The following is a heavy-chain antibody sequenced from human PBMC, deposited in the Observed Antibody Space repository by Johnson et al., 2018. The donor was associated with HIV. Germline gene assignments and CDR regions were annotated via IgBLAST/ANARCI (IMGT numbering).Heavy chain of an antibody. V-gene: IGHV3-30*03. J-gene: IGHJ3*02. Sequence: QVQLVESGGGVVQPGRSLRLSCAASRFTFSSYGMHWVRQAPGKGLEWVAVISYDGGNKYYADSGQGRFNISRDNSKNTLYMQMNSLRAEDTALYYCAREGRDPDNFWSGPTFDIWGQGTMVTVSS. CDR1: RFTFSSYG. CDR3: AREGRDPDNFWSGPTFDI. CDR2: ISYDGGNK. D-gene: IGHD3-3*01.